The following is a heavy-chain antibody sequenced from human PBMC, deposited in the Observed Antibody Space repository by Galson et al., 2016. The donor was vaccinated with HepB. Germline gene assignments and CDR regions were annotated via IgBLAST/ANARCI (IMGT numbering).Heavy chain of an antibody. Sequence: SLRLSCAASGFTFSNAWMSWVRQAPGKGLEWVGRIKSNTDGGRTDYAAPVKGRFSISRDDSKNTLYLQMNSLKTEDTAVYYCRYGMDVGGQGTTVTVS. J-gene: IGHJ6*02. CDR1: GFTFSNAW. V-gene: IGHV3-15*01. CDR2: IKSNTDGGRT. CDR3: RYGMDV.